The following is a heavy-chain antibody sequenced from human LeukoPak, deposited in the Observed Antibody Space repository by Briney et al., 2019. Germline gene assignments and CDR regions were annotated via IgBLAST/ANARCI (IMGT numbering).Heavy chain of an antibody. CDR3: ARDRGERDSSWSLPAHGFDI. J-gene: IGHJ3*02. CDR1: GGTFNSYA. Sequence: GSSVKVSCKASGGTFNSYAINWVRQAPGQGLEWMGRIFPIFGTANYAQKFQGRVTVTTDESTNTAYMELSSLRPEDSAMYYYARDRGERDSSWSLPAHGFDIWGQETMVTVSS. CDR2: IFPIFGTA. V-gene: IGHV1-69*05. D-gene: IGHD6-13*01.